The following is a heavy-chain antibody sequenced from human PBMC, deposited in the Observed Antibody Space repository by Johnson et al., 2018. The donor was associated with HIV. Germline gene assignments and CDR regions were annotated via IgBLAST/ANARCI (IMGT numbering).Heavy chain of an antibody. J-gene: IGHJ3*02. V-gene: IGHV3-20*04. D-gene: IGHD4-23*01. Sequence: MLLVESGGGVVRPGGSLRLSCAASRFTFDDYGMSWVRQAPGKGLEWVPGINWNGDTTAYADSVKGRFTISRDNAKNSLYLQMNSLRAEDTALYYCARALGTAVGAFDIWGQGTMVTVSS. CDR2: INWNGDTT. CDR3: ARALGTAVGAFDI. CDR1: RFTFDDYG.